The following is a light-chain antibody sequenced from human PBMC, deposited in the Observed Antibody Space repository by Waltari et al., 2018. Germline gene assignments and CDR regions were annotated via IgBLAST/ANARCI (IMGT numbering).Light chain of an antibody. CDR1: HIGRLS. V-gene: IGLV3-21*02. J-gene: IGLJ3*02. Sequence: SYVLAQPPSLSVAPGQTAQIPCGGGHIGRLSVHSYQQKPGRAPVLVLYDYTDRPSGIPDRFSGSDSRNAATLTINRVEAGDEADYFCQVWDPTSSHWVFGGGTKLSVL. CDR2: DYT. CDR3: QVWDPTSSHWV.